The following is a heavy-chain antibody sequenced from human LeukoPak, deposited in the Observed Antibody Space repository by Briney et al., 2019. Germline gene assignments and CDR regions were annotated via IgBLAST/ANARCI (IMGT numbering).Heavy chain of an antibody. CDR1: GFTFRSYW. V-gene: IGHV3-74*01. CDR2: INSDGSST. Sequence: AGGSLRLSCAASGFTFRSYWMHWVRQAPAKGLVWVSRINSDGSSTSYADSVKGRFTISRDNSRNTLYVQMNSLRAEDTAVYYCAREGAGYSSSWFDSWGQGTPVTVSS. D-gene: IGHD6-13*01. CDR3: AREGAGYSSSWFDS. J-gene: IGHJ5*01.